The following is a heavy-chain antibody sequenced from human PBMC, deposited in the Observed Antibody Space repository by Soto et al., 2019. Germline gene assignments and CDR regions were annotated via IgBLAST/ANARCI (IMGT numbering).Heavy chain of an antibody. CDR2: ISGSGGST. J-gene: IGHJ6*02. CDR3: AKDRARFLEWSDLDYYYYGMDV. D-gene: IGHD3-3*01. Sequence: GGSLRLSCAASGFTISSYAMSWVRQAPGKGLEWVSAISGSGGSTYYADSVKGRFTISRDNSKNTLYLQMNSLRAEDTAVYYCAKDRARFLEWSDLDYYYYGMDVWGQGTTVTVSS. V-gene: IGHV3-23*01. CDR1: GFTISSYA.